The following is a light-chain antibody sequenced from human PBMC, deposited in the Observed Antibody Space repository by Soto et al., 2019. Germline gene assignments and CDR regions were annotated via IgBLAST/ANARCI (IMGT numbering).Light chain of an antibody. J-gene: IGKJ5*01. V-gene: IGKV3-15*01. CDR3: KQYNNWPFS. Sequence: EIVMTQSPASLSVSPGERVTLSCRAGQGVTTNFAWYQQKSGQSHRLLIYDVSTRATGVPARFSGTGSETDFTLTIRGLQSEDSAVYFCKQYNNWPFSFGQGTRLEIK. CDR1: QGVTTN. CDR2: DVS.